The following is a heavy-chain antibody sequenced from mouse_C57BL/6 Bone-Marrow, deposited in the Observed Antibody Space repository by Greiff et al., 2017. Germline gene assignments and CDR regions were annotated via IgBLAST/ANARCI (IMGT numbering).Heavy chain of an antibody. Sequence: EVQLVESGGGLVKPGGSLKLSCAASGFTFSSYAMSWVRQTPEKRLEWVATISDGGSYTYYPDNVKGRFTISRDNAKNNLYLQMSHLKSEDTAMYYCARDTGGLFAYWGQGTLVTGAA. D-gene: IGHD4-1*01. CDR3: ARDTGGLFAY. J-gene: IGHJ3*01. CDR1: GFTFSSYA. CDR2: ISDGGSYT. V-gene: IGHV5-4*01.